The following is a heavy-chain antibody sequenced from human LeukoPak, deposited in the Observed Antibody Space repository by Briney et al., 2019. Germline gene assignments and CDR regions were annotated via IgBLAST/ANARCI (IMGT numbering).Heavy chain of an antibody. V-gene: IGHV3-7*04. D-gene: IGHD6-6*01. CDR3: ARDVRPDY. J-gene: IGHJ4*02. CDR2: IKQDGTEK. Sequence: GGSLRLSCAASGFTFSSYAMSWVRQDPGGGLEWVANIKQDGTEKYYMDSVKGRFSISTDNAKNSLYLQMNALRAEDTAVYYCARDVRPDYWGQGTLVTVST. CDR1: GFTFSSYA.